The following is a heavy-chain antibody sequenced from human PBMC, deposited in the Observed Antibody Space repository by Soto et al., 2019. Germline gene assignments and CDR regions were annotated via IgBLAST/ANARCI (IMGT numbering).Heavy chain of an antibody. Sequence: TLSLTCTVSGGSISSGGYYWSWIRQHPGKGLEWIGYIYYSGSTYYNPSLKSRVTISVDTSKNQFSLKLSSVTAADTAVYYCARGLPHLIAPFDIWGQGTMVTVSS. CDR3: ARGLPHLIAPFDI. J-gene: IGHJ3*02. CDR1: GGSISSGGYY. V-gene: IGHV4-31*03. CDR2: IYYSGST. D-gene: IGHD6-13*01.